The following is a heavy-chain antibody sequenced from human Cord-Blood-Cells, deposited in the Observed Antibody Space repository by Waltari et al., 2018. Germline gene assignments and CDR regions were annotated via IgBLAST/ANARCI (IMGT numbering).Heavy chain of an antibody. Sequence: QVQLVQSGAEVKKPGASVKVSCKASGYTFTSYGISWVRQAPGQGLEWMGWISAYNGNTNYAQKLQVRGTMTTDTATSTAYMELRGLRSDDTAVYYCARGGCSSTSCYTLNWFDPWGQGTLVTVSS. V-gene: IGHV1-18*01. D-gene: IGHD2-2*02. CDR2: ISAYNGNT. CDR1: GYTFTSYG. CDR3: ARGGCSSTSCYTLNWFDP. J-gene: IGHJ5*02.